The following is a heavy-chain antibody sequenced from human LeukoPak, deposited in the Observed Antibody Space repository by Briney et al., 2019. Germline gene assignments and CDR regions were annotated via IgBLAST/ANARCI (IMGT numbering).Heavy chain of an antibody. CDR3: AREDLDFWSGYCIGGYYFDY. V-gene: IGHV1-18*01. J-gene: IGHJ4*02. CDR2: ISAYNGNT. Sequence: ASVKVSCKASGYTFTSYGISWVRQAPGQGLEWMGWISAYNGNTNYAQKLQGRVTMTTDTSTSTAYMELRSLRSDDTAVYYCAREDLDFWSGYCIGGYYFDYWGQGTLVTVSS. CDR1: GYTFTSYG. D-gene: IGHD3-3*01.